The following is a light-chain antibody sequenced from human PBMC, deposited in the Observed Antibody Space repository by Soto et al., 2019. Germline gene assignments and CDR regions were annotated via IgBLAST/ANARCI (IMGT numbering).Light chain of an antibody. V-gene: IGKV1-39*01. Sequence: DIQMTQSPSTLSASVGDRVTITRRASQSISSWLAWYQQKPGKAPKLLIYAASSLQSGVPSRFSGSGSGTDFTLTISSLQPEDFATYYCQQSYRTPPITFGQGTRLEIK. CDR3: QQSYRTPPIT. CDR1: QSISSW. J-gene: IGKJ5*01. CDR2: AAS.